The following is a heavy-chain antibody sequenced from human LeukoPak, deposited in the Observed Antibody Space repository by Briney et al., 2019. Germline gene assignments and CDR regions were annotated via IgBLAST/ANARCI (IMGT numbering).Heavy chain of an antibody. CDR1: GYTFTSYA. Sequence: GASVKVSCKASGYTFTSYAMNWVRQAPGQGLEWMGWINTNTGNPTYAQGFTGRFVFSLDTSVSTAYLQISSLQAEDTAVYYCARTKLLPWAYYYYMDVWGKGTTVTVSS. CDR2: INTNTGNP. D-gene: IGHD2-15*01. J-gene: IGHJ6*03. V-gene: IGHV7-4-1*02. CDR3: ARTKLLPWAYYYYMDV.